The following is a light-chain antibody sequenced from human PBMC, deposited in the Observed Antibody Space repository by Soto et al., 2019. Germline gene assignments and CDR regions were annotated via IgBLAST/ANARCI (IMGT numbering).Light chain of an antibody. CDR1: QSIHIW. J-gene: IGKJ4*01. V-gene: IGKV1-5*01. CDR2: DAS. Sequence: IQLTQSPATLSASVGDRVTITCRASQSIHIWLAWYQQKPGKAPRLLIYDASSLESGVPSRFSGSGSETEFTLSISSLQPDDFATYYCQQYNTYPLTFGGGTKVDIK. CDR3: QQYNTYPLT.